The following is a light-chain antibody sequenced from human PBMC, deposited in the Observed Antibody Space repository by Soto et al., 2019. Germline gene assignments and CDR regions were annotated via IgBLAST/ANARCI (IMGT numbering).Light chain of an antibody. CDR1: SSNIGAGYD. CDR2: GNI. CDR3: QSYDRSLSGSGV. Sequence: QSALTQPPSVSGAPGQRVTISCTGSSSNIGAGYDVHWYQQLPGTAPKLLIYGNINRPSGVPDRFSGSKSGTSASLAITGLQAEDEADYYCQSYDRSLSGSGVFGGGTKLTVL. J-gene: IGLJ2*01. V-gene: IGLV1-40*01.